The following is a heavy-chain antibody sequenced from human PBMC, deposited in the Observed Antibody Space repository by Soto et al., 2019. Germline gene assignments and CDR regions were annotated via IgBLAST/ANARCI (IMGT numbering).Heavy chain of an antibody. CDR1: GFTFDNYA. CDR2: ISWNSDTI. J-gene: IGHJ4*02. Sequence: EVQVVESGGGLVQPGRSLRLSCGASGFTFDNYAMHWVRQAPGKGLEWVSGISWNSDTIGYADSVKGRFTISRDNAKKSLYLQMNSLRAEDTASYYCAKAIPPGSYYSAIDYWGQGTLVTVSS. V-gene: IGHV3-9*01. CDR3: AKAIPPGSYYSAIDY. D-gene: IGHD1-26*01.